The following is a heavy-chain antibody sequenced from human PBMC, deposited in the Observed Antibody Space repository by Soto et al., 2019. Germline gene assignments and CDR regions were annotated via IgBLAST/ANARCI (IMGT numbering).Heavy chain of an antibody. CDR2: IKSDGTII. CDR1: GFTLSPYW. Sequence: GGSLRLSCAASGFTLSPYWMHWVRQAPGKGLVWVSRIKSDGTIINYADSVKGRATISRDNARNTLYLQVGSLRAEDTALYYCARAALNGASYFDLWGQGTLVTVSS. D-gene: IGHD1-26*01. CDR3: ARAALNGASYFDL. J-gene: IGHJ4*02. V-gene: IGHV3-74*01.